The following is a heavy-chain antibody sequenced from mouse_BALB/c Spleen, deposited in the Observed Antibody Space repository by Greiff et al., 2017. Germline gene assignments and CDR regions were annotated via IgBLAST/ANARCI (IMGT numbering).Heavy chain of an antibody. CDR3: ARESWEGALDY. V-gene: IGHV3-6*02. CDR1: GYSITSGYY. Sequence: DVQLQESGPGLVKPSQSLSLTCSVTGYSITSGYYWNWIRQFPGNKLEWMGYISYDGSNNYNPSLKNRISITRDTSKNQFFLKLNSVTTEDTATYYCARESWEGALDYWGQGTTLTVSS. D-gene: IGHD4-1*01. CDR2: ISYDGSN. J-gene: IGHJ2*01.